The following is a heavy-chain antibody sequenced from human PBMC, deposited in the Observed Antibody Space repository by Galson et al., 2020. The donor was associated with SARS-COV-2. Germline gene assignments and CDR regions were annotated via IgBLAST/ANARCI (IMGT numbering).Heavy chain of an antibody. CDR3: ARERTGRRWFDP. CDR2: IYTTGGT. D-gene: IGHD7-27*01. Sequence: SETLSLTCSVSGDFINNGAYYWTRIRQPAGKGLEWIGRIYTTGGTNYNPSLKSRVTISADTSKNQFSLRLTSVTAADTAVYYCARERTGRRWFDPWGQGTLVTVSS. J-gene: IGHJ5*02. CDR1: GDFINNGAYY. V-gene: IGHV4-61*02.